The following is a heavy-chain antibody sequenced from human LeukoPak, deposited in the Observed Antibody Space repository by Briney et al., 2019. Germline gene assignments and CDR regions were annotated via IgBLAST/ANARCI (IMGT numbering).Heavy chain of an antibody. Sequence: SETLSLTCTVSGGSISSSSYYWGWIRQPPGKGLEWIGNIYYSGSTYYNPSLKSRVTISVDTSKNQFSLKLSSVTAADTAVYYCARDSGYYGSGAFDYWGQGTLVTVSS. CDR1: GGSISSSSYY. D-gene: IGHD3-10*01. CDR3: ARDSGYYGSGAFDY. V-gene: IGHV4-39*07. CDR2: IYYSGST. J-gene: IGHJ4*02.